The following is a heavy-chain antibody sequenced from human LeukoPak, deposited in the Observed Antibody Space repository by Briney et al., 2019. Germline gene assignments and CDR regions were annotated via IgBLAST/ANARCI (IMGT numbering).Heavy chain of an antibody. V-gene: IGHV1-2*02. J-gene: IGHJ4*02. CDR3: ARVMAAAGTFFFDY. CDR2: INPNSGGT. D-gene: IGHD6-13*01. CDR1: GYTFTGYY. Sequence: ASVTVSCKASGYTFTGYYMHWVRQAPGQGLEWMGWINPNSGGTNYAQKFQGRVTMTRDTSISTAYMELSRLRSDDTAVYYCARVMAAAGTFFFDYWGQGTLVTVSS.